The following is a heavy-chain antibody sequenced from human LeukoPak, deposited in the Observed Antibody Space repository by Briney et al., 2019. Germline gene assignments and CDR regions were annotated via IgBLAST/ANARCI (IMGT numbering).Heavy chain of an antibody. D-gene: IGHD5-24*01. CDR2: ISSSSTYI. V-gene: IGHV3-21*01. CDR3: AREAREMATITSDY. CDR1: GFTFSSYS. Sequence: GGSLRLSCAASGFTFSSYSMNWVRQAPGKGLEWVSSISSSSTYIYHADSVKGRFTISRDNAKNSLYLQMNSLRAEDTALYYCAREAREMATITSDYWGQGTLVTVSS. J-gene: IGHJ4*02.